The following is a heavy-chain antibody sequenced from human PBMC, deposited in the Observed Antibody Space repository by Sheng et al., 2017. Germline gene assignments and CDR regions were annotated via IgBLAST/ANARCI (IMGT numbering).Heavy chain of an antibody. Sequence: QVRLQESGPRLVKPSQTLSLTCTVSSDSITGGGYYWSWIRQPRGEGLEWIGYIHQSGSAYYNPSLQSRVTISIDTSKNQFSLKLRSVTAADTALYYCARDLGDYYGSGIRYWGQGNCWSPSPQ. D-gene: IGHD3-10*01. CDR3: ARDLGDYYGSGIRY. CDR2: IHQSGSA. J-gene: IGHJ4*02. V-gene: IGHV4-31*03. CDR1: SDSITGGGYY.